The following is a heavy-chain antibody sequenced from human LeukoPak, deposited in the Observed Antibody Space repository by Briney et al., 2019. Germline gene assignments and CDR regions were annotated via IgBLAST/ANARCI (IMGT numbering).Heavy chain of an antibody. CDR3: ATGVLTYDILTGYFPYY. D-gene: IGHD3-9*01. CDR2: FDPEDGET. CDR1: GYTLTELS. V-gene: IGHV1-24*01. Sequence: ASVKVSCKVSGYTLTELSMHWVRQAPGKGLEWMGGFDPEDGETIYAQKFQGRVTMTEDTSTDTAYMELSSLRSEDTAVYYCATGVLTYDILTGYFPYYWGQGTLVTVSS. J-gene: IGHJ4*02.